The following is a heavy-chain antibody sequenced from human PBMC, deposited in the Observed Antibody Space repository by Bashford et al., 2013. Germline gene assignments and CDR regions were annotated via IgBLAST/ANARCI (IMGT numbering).Heavy chain of an antibody. CDR3: ARGAGAPGPNDY. J-gene: IGHJ4*02. Sequence: LSLTCAVYRWVLQWLLLELDPPAPRKGLEWIGEINHSGSTNYNPSLKSRVTISVDTSKTQFSLKLSSVTAADTAVYYCARGAGAPGPNDYWGQGTLVTVSS. CDR2: INHSGST. V-gene: IGHV4-34*01. CDR1: RWVLQWLL. D-gene: IGHD1-1*01.